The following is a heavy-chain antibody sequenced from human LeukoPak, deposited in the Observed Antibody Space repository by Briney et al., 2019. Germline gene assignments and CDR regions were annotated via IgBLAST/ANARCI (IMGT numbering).Heavy chain of an antibody. Sequence: GGSLRLSCAASGFTFNSYGMHWVRQAPGKGLEWLAVISYDGSNKYFADSVEGRLVVSRDNSKNTLYLQMNSLRAEDTAVYYCAKDRTVGATYFDYWGQGTLVTVSS. D-gene: IGHD1-26*01. CDR3: AKDRTVGATYFDY. J-gene: IGHJ4*02. CDR1: GFTFNSYG. V-gene: IGHV3-30*18. CDR2: ISYDGSNK.